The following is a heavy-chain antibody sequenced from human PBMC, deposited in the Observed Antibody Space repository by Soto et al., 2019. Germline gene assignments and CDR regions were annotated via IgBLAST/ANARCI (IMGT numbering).Heavy chain of an antibody. Sequence: SETLSLTCTVSGGSISSYYWSWIRQPPGKGLEWIGYIYYSGSTNYNPSLKSRVTISVDTSKNQFSLKLSSVTAADTAVYYCASHRDGYNSGYYYYGMDVWGQGTTVTVSS. J-gene: IGHJ6*02. CDR3: ASHRDGYNSGYYYYGMDV. V-gene: IGHV4-59*01. CDR1: GGSISSYY. CDR2: IYYSGST. D-gene: IGHD5-12*01.